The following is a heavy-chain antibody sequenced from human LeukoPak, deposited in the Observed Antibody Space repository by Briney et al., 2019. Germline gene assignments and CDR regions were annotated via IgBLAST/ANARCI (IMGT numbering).Heavy chain of an antibody. V-gene: IGHV1-18*01. J-gene: IGHJ4*02. CDR2: ISAYNGNT. CDR3: ARDRLTYYYDSSGYQTFDY. D-gene: IGHD3-22*01. Sequence: ASVKVSCKASGYTFTSYSISWVRQAPGQGLEWMGWISAYNGNTNYAQKLQGRVTMTTDTSTSTAYMELRSLRSDDTAVYYCARDRLTYYYDSSGYQTFDYWGQGTLVTVSS. CDR1: GYTFTSYS.